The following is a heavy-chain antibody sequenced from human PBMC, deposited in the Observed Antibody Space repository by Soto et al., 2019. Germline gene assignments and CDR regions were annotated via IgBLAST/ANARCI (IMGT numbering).Heavy chain of an antibody. D-gene: IGHD5-18*01. CDR3: AKTPYSSYGLDGMDV. V-gene: IGHV3-23*01. CDR2: ISGSGGST. Sequence: PGGSRRLPCAASGFTFSSYAMSWVGQAPGKGLEWVSAISGSGGSTYYADTVKGRFTISRDNSKNTLYLQKNSLRAEDTAVYYCAKTPYSSYGLDGMDVWGQGTTVTVSS. J-gene: IGHJ6*02. CDR1: GFTFSSYA.